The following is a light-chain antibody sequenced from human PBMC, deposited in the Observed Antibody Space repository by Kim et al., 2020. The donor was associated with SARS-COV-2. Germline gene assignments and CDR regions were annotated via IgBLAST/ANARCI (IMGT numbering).Light chain of an antibody. V-gene: IGKV3-20*01. CDR2: GAS. CDR3: HHYGSSSFT. CDR1: QSVSSTN. Sequence: SAWERATPSCRASQSVSSTNLAWYQQKPGQAPRRLIYGASSRATGIPDRCSGSGSGTDFTLTISRLEPEDFAVYYCHHYGSSSFTFGGGTKVDIK. J-gene: IGKJ4*01.